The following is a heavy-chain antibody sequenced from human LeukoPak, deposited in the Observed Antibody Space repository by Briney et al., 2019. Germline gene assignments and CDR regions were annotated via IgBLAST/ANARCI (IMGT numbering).Heavy chain of an antibody. J-gene: IGHJ4*02. CDR3: AKSGYKRFDY. Sequence: GGSLRLSCAASGFTFSNYWMSWVRQAPGKGLEWVGRIKSKTDGGTTDYAAPVKGRFTISRDDSKNTLYLQMNSLRAEDTAVYYCAKSGYKRFDYWGQGTLVTVSS. D-gene: IGHD5-24*01. V-gene: IGHV3-15*01. CDR1: GFTFSNYW. CDR2: IKSKTDGGTT.